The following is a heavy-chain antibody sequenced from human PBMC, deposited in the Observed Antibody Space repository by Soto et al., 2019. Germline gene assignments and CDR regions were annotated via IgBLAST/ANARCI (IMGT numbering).Heavy chain of an antibody. Sequence: GGSLRLSCAASGFTFSSYWMHWVRQAPGKGLVWVSRINSDGSSTSYADSVKGRFTISRDNAKNTLYRQMNSLRAEDTAVYYCARALATWSGAVRGYYYYMDVWGKGTTVTVSS. CDR1: GFTFSSYW. CDR2: INSDGSST. J-gene: IGHJ6*03. CDR3: ARALATWSGAVRGYYYYMDV. D-gene: IGHD3-3*01. V-gene: IGHV3-74*01.